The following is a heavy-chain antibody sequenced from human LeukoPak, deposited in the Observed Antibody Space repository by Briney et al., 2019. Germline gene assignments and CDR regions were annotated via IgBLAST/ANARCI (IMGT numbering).Heavy chain of an antibody. CDR1: GFTLSNAW. D-gene: IGHD4-17*01. CDR2: IRRKSDGGTA. CDR3: ATFTTVPNPFDY. J-gene: IGHJ4*02. Sequence: GGSLRLSCAASGFTLSNAWMSWVRQAPGKGLEWVGRIRRKSDGGTADYAAPVKGRFTISRDDSKNTLYLQMNSLKTEDTAVYYCATFTTVPNPFDYWGQGTLVTVSP. V-gene: IGHV3-15*01.